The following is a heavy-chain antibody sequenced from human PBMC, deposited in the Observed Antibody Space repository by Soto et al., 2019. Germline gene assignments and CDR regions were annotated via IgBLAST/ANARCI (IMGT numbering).Heavy chain of an antibody. CDR1: GFTFSSYA. D-gene: IGHD3-22*01. CDR2: ISGSGGST. CDR3: AKDYYYDSSGPEDFDI. J-gene: IGHJ3*02. Sequence: GGSLRLSCAASGFTFSSYAMSWVRQAPGKGLEWVSAISGSGGSTYYADSVKGRFTISRDNSKNTLYLQMNSLRAEDTAVYYCAKDYYYDSSGPEDFDIWGQGTMVTLSS. V-gene: IGHV3-23*01.